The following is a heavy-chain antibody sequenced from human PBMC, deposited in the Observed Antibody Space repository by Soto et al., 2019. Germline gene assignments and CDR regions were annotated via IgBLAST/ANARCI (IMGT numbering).Heavy chain of an antibody. V-gene: IGHV4-61*01. J-gene: IGHJ6*02. CDR1: GGSISSGYYY. Sequence: PSETLSLTCSVSGGSISSGYYYWSWIRQPPGKGLEWIGFIYYSGTTNYNPSLKSRVTISVDTSKNQFSLKLNSVTAADTAVYYCARDRRAHTDGYGMDVWGQGTTLTVSS. CDR2: IYYSGTT. CDR3: ARDRRAHTDGYGMDV.